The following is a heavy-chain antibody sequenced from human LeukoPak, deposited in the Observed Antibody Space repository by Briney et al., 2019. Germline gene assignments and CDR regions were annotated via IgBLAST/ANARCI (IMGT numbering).Heavy chain of an antibody. V-gene: IGHV1-2*02. CDR2: INPNSGGT. CDR1: GYTFTGYY. CDR3: ARAPYYFDF. Sequence: ASVKVSCKASGYTFTGYYMHWVRQAPGQGLEWMGWINPNSGGTNYAQKFQGRVTMTTDTSINTAYLELNSLTSDDTAVYYCARAPYYFDFWGQGTLVTVSS. D-gene: IGHD3-16*01. J-gene: IGHJ4*02.